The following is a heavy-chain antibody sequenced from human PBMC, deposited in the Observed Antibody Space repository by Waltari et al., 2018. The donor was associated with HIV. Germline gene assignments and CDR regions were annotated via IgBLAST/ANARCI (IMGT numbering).Heavy chain of an antibody. Sequence: EVQLLESGGGLVQPGESLRLSCAASGFAFNNYAMNWVRQAPGKGLEWVSAISGSSYMHTYYSGSVKGRFTVSRDNSNRPVYLQMNSLRVEDTAVSYCAHHISGQWLTPGHWGQGTLVTVSS. CDR3: AHHISGQWLTPGH. CDR1: GFAFNNYA. V-gene: IGHV3-23*01. J-gene: IGHJ4*02. D-gene: IGHD6-19*01. CDR2: ISGSSYMHT.